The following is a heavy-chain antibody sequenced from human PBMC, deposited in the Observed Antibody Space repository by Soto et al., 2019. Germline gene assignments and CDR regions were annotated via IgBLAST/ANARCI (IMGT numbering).Heavy chain of an antibody. Sequence: SETLSLTCTVSGGSISSYYWSWIRQPPGKGLEWIGYIYYSGSTNYNPSLKSRVTISVDTSKNQFSLKLSSVTAADTAVYYCATSFYSGSYWFDPWGQGTLVTVSS. CDR2: IYYSGST. J-gene: IGHJ5*02. D-gene: IGHD1-26*01. CDR1: GGSISSYY. V-gene: IGHV4-59*08. CDR3: ATSFYSGSYWFDP.